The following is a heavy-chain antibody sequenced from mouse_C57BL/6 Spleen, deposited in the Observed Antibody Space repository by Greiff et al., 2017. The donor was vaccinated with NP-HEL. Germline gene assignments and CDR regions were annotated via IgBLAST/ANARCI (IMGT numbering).Heavy chain of an antibody. CDR3: ARSRYYYGSSWGDAMDY. CDR1: GFNIKNTY. D-gene: IGHD1-1*01. V-gene: IGHV14-3*01. J-gene: IGHJ4*01. CDR2: IDPATGNT. Sequence: VQLKESVAELVRPGASVKLSCTASGFNIKNTYMHWVKQRPEQGLEWIGMIDPATGNTKYAPKFQGKATITADTSSNTAYLQLSSLTSEGTAIYYCARSRYYYGSSWGDAMDYWGQGTSVTVSS.